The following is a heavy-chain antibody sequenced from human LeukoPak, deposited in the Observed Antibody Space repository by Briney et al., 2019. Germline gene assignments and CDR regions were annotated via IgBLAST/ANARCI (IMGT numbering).Heavy chain of an antibody. Sequence: SETLSLTCTVSGGSISSGSYYWGWIRQPPGKGLEWIGSIYYSGTTYYNPSLKSRVTISVDTSKNQFSLKLSSVTAADTAVYYCARDLATYYYDSSGYYFEVPGIGAFDIWGQGTMVTVSS. CDR3: ARDLATYYYDSSGYYFEVPGIGAFDI. CDR1: GGSISSGSYY. J-gene: IGHJ3*02. CDR2: IYYSGTT. D-gene: IGHD3-22*01. V-gene: IGHV4-39*07.